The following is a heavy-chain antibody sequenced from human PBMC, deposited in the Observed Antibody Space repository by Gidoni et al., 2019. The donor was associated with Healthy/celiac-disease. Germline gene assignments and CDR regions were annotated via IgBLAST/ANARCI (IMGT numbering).Heavy chain of an antibody. D-gene: IGHD1-26*01. CDR2: IWYDGSNK. CDR1: GFTFSSYG. CDR3: ARTTWELPDY. V-gene: IGHV3-33*01. J-gene: IGHJ4*02. Sequence: QVQLVEPGGGVVQPGRSLRLSWAASGFTFSSYGMHWVRQAPGQGLEWVAVIWYDGSNKYYADSVKGRFTISRDNSKNTLYLQMNSLRAEDTAVYYCARTTWELPDYWGQGTLVTVSS.